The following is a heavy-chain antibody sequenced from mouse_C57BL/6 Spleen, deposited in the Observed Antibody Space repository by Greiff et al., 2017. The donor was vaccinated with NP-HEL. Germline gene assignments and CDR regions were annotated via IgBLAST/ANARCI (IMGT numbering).Heavy chain of an antibody. V-gene: IGHV5-9*01. D-gene: IGHD3-3*01. CDR3: ARAGDVSYWYFDV. Sequence: EVQLVESGGGLVKPGGSLKLSCAASGFTFSSYTMSWVRQTPEKRLEWVATISGGGGNTYYPDSVKGRFTISRDNAKNTLYLQMSSLRSEDTALYYCARAGDVSYWYFDVWGTGTTVTVSS. CDR2: ISGGGGNT. J-gene: IGHJ1*03. CDR1: GFTFSSYT.